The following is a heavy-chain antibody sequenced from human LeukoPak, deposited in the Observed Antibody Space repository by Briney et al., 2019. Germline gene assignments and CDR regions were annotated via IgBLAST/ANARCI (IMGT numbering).Heavy chain of an antibody. V-gene: IGHV1-69*04. J-gene: IGHJ6*02. CDR1: GYTFTSYD. D-gene: IGHD2-21*01. CDR3: ARVRDGMDV. CDR2: IIPILGIA. Sequence: SVKVSCKASGYTFTSYDINWVRQATGQGLEWMGRIIPILGIANYAQKFQGRVTITADKSTSTAYMELSSLRSEDTAVYYCARVRDGMDVWGQGTTVTVSS.